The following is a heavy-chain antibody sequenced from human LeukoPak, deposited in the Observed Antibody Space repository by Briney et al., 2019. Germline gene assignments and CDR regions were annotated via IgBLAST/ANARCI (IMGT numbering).Heavy chain of an antibody. CDR1: GFTLSSYD. D-gene: IGHD1-26*01. J-gene: IGHJ4*02. Sequence: GGSLRLSCAASGFTLSSYDMHWVRQATGKGLEWVSAIGVAANTFYSGSVKGRFTISRENAKNSLYLLMTSLRAEDTAVYYCARQNTPHGNFDYWGQGILVTVSS. CDR2: IGVAANT. V-gene: IGHV3-13*01. CDR3: ARQNTPHGNFDY.